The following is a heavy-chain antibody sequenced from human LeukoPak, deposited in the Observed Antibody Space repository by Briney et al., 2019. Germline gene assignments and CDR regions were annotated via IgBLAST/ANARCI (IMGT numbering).Heavy chain of an antibody. CDR1: GFTFSSYS. J-gene: IGHJ3*02. Sequence: GGSLRLSCAASGFTFSSYSMNWVRQTPGKGLEWVSSIGSSSSYIYYADSVKGRFTISRDNAKNSLYLQMNSLRAEDTAVYYCARVERCSSTSCYKRGGDAFDIWGQGTMVTVSS. D-gene: IGHD2-2*02. CDR2: IGSSSSYI. CDR3: ARVERCSSTSCYKRGGDAFDI. V-gene: IGHV3-21*01.